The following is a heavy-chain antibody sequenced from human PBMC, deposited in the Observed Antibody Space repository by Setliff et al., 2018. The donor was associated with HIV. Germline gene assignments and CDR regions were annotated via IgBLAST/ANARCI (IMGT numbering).Heavy chain of an antibody. D-gene: IGHD6-19*01. Sequence: NPSETLSLTCTVSGGSIRSYYWNWIRQPAGKGLEWIGRLFTSGSTSYNPSLKSRVTMSVDTSKNQFSLKLRSVTAADTAVYYCASETVSGTIDYWGQGTLVTISS. CDR2: LFTSGST. CDR1: GGSIRSYY. CDR3: ASETVSGTIDY. J-gene: IGHJ4*01. V-gene: IGHV4-4*07.